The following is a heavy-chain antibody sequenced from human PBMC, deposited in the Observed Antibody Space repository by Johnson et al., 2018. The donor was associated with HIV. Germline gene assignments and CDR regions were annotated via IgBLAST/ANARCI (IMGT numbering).Heavy chain of an antibody. CDR2: ISYDGSNK. CDR1: GFTFSSYA. V-gene: IGHV3-30-3*01. CDR3: GRAVMVRNYETMGAFDI. D-gene: IGHD3-10*01. J-gene: IGHJ3*02. Sequence: QVQLVESGGGVVQPGSSLRLSCAASGFTFSSYAMHWVRQAPGKGLEWVAVISYDGSNKYYADSVKGRFTISRDNSKNTLYLQMNSLRAGDTAVYYCGRAVMVRNYETMGAFDIWGQGTMVTVSS.